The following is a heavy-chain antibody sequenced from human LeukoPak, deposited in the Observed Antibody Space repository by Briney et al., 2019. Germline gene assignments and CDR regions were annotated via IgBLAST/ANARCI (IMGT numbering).Heavy chain of an antibody. J-gene: IGHJ4*02. CDR3: AKSAYCGGDCYSGLDY. CDR2: ISGSGGST. V-gene: IGHV3-23*01. CDR1: GFTFSSYA. D-gene: IGHD2-21*02. Sequence: KAGGSLRLSCAASGFTFSSYAMSWVRQAPGKGLEWVSAISGSGGSTYYADSVKGRFTISRDNSKNTLYLQMNSLRAEDTAVYYCAKSAYCGGDCYSGLDYWGQGTLVTVSS.